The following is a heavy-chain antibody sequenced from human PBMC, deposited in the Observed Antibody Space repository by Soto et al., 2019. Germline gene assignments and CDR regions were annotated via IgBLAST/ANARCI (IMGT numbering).Heavy chain of an antibody. CDR2: IDPSDSYT. D-gene: IGHD3-22*01. CDR1: GYSFTSYW. CDR3: VSDYYDSSGVLFQH. J-gene: IGHJ1*01. Sequence: GESLKISCKGSGYSFTSYWISWVRQMPGKGLEWMGRIDPSDSYTNYSPSFQGHVTISADKSISTAYLQWSSLKASDTAMYYCVSDYYDSSGVLFQHWGQGTLVTVSS. V-gene: IGHV5-10-1*01.